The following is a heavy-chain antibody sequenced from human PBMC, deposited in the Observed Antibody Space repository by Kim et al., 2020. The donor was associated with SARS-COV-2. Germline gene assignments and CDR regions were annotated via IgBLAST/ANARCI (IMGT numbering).Heavy chain of an antibody. D-gene: IGHD3-9*01. J-gene: IGHJ6*02. CDR2: INHSGST. V-gene: IGHV4-34*01. CDR1: GGSFSGYY. CDR3: ARVRYFDWLSNYYYYGMDV. Sequence: SETLSLTCAVYGGSFSGYYWSWIRQPPGKGLEWIGEINHSGSTNYNPSLKSRVTISVDTSKNQFSLKLSSVTAADTAVYYCARVRYFDWLSNYYYYGMDVWGQGTPVTVSS.